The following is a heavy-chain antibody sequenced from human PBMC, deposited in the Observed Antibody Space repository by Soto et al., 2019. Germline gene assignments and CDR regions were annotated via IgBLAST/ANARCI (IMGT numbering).Heavy chain of an antibody. D-gene: IGHD6-13*01. J-gene: IGHJ4*02. CDR3: ARVGGSAAGARRGYYFDY. V-gene: IGHV4-34*01. Sequence: SETLSLTCAVYGGSFSGYYWSWIRQPPGKGLEWIGEINHSGSNNYNPYLKSRVTISVDKAKNQLSLKLSSVTAADTAVYYCARVGGSAAGARRGYYFDYWGQGTLVTVSS. CDR2: INHSGSN. CDR1: GGSFSGYY.